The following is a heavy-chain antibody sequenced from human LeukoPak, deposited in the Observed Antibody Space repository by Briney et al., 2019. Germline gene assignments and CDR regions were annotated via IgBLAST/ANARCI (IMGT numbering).Heavy chain of an antibody. J-gene: IGHJ6*03. D-gene: IGHD1-26*01. CDR3: ARTGGSFYFYYYMDV. Sequence: SETLSLTCAVYGGSFSGYYWSWIRQPPGKGLEWIGEINHSGSTNYNPSLKSRVTISLDTSKNQFSLRLCSVTAADTALYYCARTGGSFYFYYYMDVWGKGTTVTVSS. CDR2: INHSGST. CDR1: GGSFSGYY. V-gene: IGHV4-34*01.